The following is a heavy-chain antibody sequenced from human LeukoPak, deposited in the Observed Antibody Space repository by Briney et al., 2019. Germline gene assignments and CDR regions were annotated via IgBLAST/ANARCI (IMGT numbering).Heavy chain of an antibody. D-gene: IGHD2-2*01. CDR1: GGSISSSNW. Sequence: SGTLSLTGAGSGGSISSSNWWSWVRQPPGKGLEGIGEIYHSGRTNYHPSFNSRVTISVDKSKNQFSLKLRSVPAADTAVYYCASWGGYCSSTSCFPMDVWGQGTTVTVSS. CDR3: ASWGGYCSSTSCFPMDV. V-gene: IGHV4-4*02. J-gene: IGHJ6*02. CDR2: IYHSGRT.